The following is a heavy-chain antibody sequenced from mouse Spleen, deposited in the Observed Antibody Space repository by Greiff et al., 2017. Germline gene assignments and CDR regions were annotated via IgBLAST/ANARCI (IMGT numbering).Heavy chain of an antibody. CDR3: ARKGYSYYSYDPFAY. J-gene: IGHJ3*01. D-gene: IGHD2-12*01. CDR1: GYTFTSYW. Sequence: QVQLKQPGAELVKPGASVKLSCKASGYTFTSYWMHWVKQRPGQGLEWIGMIHPNSGSTNYNEKFKSKATLTVDKSSSTAYMQLSSLTSEDSAVYYCARKGYSYYSYDPFAYWGQGTLVTVSA. CDR2: IHPNSGST. V-gene: IGHV1-64*01.